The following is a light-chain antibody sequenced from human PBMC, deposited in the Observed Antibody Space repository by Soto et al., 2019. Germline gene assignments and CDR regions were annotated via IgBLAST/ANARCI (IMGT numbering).Light chain of an antibody. CDR2: EVN. V-gene: IGLV2-14*01. J-gene: IGLJ2*01. CDR3: SSYTSNSTLVV. CDR1: SSDVGGYNY. Sequence: QSALTQPASVSGSPGQSITISCTGTSSDVGGYNYVSWYQQHPGKAPKLMIYEVNNRPSGVSNRFSGSKSGNTASLTISGLQAEDEADYYCSSYTSNSTLVVFGGRTKLTVL.